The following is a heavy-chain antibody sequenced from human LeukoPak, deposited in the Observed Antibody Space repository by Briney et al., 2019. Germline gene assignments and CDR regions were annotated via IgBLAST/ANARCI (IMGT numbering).Heavy chain of an antibody. D-gene: IGHD6-13*01. V-gene: IGHV3-23*01. CDR2: ISGSGGST. J-gene: IGHJ4*02. CDR1: GFTFSSYA. Sequence: GGSLRLSCAASGFTFSSYAMSWVRQAPGKGLEWVSAISGSGGSTYSADSVKGRFTISRDNSKNTPYLQMNSLRAEDTAVYYCAKGPLLRYSSSWYGLDYWGQGTLVTVSS. CDR3: AKGPLLRYSSSWYGLDY.